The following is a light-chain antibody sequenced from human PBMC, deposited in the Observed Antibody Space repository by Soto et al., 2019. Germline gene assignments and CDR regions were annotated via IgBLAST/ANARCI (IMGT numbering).Light chain of an antibody. Sequence: EIVLTQSPATLSLSQGERATLFXRASHSGTRYLSWSQQKPGXAPRXXXVNXSNRATGSPARFSGSGSATDFTLTISSLEPEDFAVYYCQQRSNGPPTFGQGTKVDIK. J-gene: IGKJ1*01. CDR1: HSGTRY. V-gene: IGKV3-11*01. CDR3: QQRSNGPPT. CDR2: NXS.